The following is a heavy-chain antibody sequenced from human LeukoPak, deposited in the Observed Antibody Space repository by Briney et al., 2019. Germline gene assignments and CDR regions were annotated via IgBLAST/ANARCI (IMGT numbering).Heavy chain of an antibody. CDR1: GFTFSDYY. D-gene: IGHD3-22*01. CDR2: ISGSGGST. V-gene: IGHV3-23*01. CDR3: ARVGSPGGYYYDSSGYWALDY. J-gene: IGHJ4*02. Sequence: PGGSLRLSCAASGFTFSDYYMSWIRQAPGKGLEWVSAISGSGGSTYYADSVKGRFTISRDNSKNTLYLQMNSLRAEDTAVYYCARVGSPGGYYYDSSGYWALDYWGQGTLVTVSS.